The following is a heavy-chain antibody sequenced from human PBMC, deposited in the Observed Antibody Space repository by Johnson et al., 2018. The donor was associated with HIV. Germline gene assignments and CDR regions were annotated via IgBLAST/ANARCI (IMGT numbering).Heavy chain of an antibody. Sequence: QVQLVESGGGVVQPGRSLRLSCAASGFTFSSYAMHWVRQAPGKGLEWVAVISYDGTTYYADSVKGRFTISRDNSKNTLFLQMNSLRAEDTAVFYCARACRDGYTCDVYDIWGQGTMVTVSS. CDR1: GFTFSSYA. CDR3: ARACRDGYTCDVYDI. J-gene: IGHJ3*02. D-gene: IGHD5-24*01. V-gene: IGHV3-30*14. CDR2: ISYDGTT.